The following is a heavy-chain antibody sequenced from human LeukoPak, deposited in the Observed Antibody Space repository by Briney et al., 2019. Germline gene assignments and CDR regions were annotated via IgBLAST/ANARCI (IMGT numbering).Heavy chain of an antibody. Sequence: GGSLRLSCAASGFTFDDYAMHWVRHAPGKGLEWVSGISWNSDNIGYADSVKGRFTIPRDSAKNSLYLQMNSLRPEDTAFYYCAKDIRSIVVPPDAMDVWGQGTTVTVSS. J-gene: IGHJ6*02. D-gene: IGHD2-2*01. CDR1: GFTFDDYA. CDR2: ISWNSDNI. CDR3: AKDIRSIVVPPDAMDV. V-gene: IGHV3-9*01.